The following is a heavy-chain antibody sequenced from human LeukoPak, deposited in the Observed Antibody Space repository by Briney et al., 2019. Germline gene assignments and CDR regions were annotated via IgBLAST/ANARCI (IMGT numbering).Heavy chain of an antibody. Sequence: GRSLRLSCAASGSTFSSYGMHWVRQAPGEGLEWVAVIWYDGSNKYYADSVKGRFTISRDNSKNTLYLQMNSLRAEDTAVYYCAREMKNYYYYYGMDVWGQGTTVTVSS. CDR2: IWYDGSNK. CDR1: GSTFSSYG. V-gene: IGHV3-33*01. CDR3: AREMKNYYYYYGMDV. J-gene: IGHJ6*02.